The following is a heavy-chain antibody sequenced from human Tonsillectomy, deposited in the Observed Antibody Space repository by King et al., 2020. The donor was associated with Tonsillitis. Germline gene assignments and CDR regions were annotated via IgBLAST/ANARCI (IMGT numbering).Heavy chain of an antibody. Sequence: VQLQESGPGLVKPSETLSLTCTVSDGSISNYYWSWIRQPPGKGLEWIAYMFYGGSTGYNPSLKSRVTISVDTSKNLFSLEVTSVTAADTAVYYCARGPPPDFETWGLGILVTVSS. CDR1: DGSISNYY. J-gene: IGHJ4*02. CDR2: MFYGGST. V-gene: IGHV4-59*01. CDR3: ARGPPPDFET.